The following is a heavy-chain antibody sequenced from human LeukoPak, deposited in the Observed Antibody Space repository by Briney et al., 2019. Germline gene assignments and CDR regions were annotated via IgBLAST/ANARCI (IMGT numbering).Heavy chain of an antibody. V-gene: IGHV3-30*04. CDR3: ARTSSSTWYGFDN. Sequence: GGSLRLSCAASGFTFSTYAMHWVRQAPGKGLEWVAVISYDETAKYYADSVKGRFTISRDSSKNTLYVQMNSLRAEDTAVYFCARTSSSTWYGFDNWGQRTLVTVSS. J-gene: IGHJ4*02. CDR1: GFTFSTYA. D-gene: IGHD6-13*01. CDR2: ISYDETAK.